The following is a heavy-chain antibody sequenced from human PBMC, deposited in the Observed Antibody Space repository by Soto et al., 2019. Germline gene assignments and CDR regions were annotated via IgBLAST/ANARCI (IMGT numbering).Heavy chain of an antibody. CDR2: ISYGGDNK. Sequence: QVQLVESGGGVVQPGRSLRLSCAASGFIFSDYAMHWVRQAPGKGLEWVAVISYGGDNKYYADSVRGRFAISRDNLKNTLDLQMNSLNPEDTAVYHCAKARHSTSWYGLEADLWGQVTLVTVPS. CDR3: AKARHSTSWYGLEADL. CDR1: GFIFSDYA. D-gene: IGHD6-13*01. J-gene: IGHJ4*02. V-gene: IGHV3-30*09.